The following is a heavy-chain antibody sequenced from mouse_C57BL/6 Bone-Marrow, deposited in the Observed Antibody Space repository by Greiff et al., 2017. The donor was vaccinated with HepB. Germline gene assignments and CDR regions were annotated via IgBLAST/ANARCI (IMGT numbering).Heavy chain of an antibody. Sequence: EVKLMASGPGLAKPSQTLSLTCSVTGYSITSDYWNWIRKFPGNKLEYMGYISYSGSTYYTPSLNSRISITRDTSNNQYYLQLNSVTTEDTATYYCARSIYYGNYDWFAYWGQGTLVTVSA. CDR2: ISYSGST. D-gene: IGHD2-1*01. J-gene: IGHJ3*01. CDR3: ARSIYYGNYDWFAY. CDR1: GYSITSDY. V-gene: IGHV3-8*01.